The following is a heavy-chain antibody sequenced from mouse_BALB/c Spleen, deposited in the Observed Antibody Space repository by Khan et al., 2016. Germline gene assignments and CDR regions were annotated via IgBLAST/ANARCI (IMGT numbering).Heavy chain of an antibody. CDR3: ALYGYVGFAQ. CDR1: AFTFTDYS. J-gene: IGHJ3*01. Sequence: QIQLVQSGPELKKPGETVKISCKASAFTFTDYSMHWVKLAPGKGLKWMGWINTETGEPTYADDFKGRFAFSLETSASTAYLQINILKNEDTATYFGALYGYVGFAQWGQGTLVTVSA. V-gene: IGHV9-2-1*01. CDR2: INTETGEP. D-gene: IGHD1-2*01.